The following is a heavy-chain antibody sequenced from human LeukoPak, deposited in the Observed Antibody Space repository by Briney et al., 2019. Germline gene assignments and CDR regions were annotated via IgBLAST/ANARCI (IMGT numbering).Heavy chain of an antibody. J-gene: IGHJ2*01. V-gene: IGHV3-7*05. CDR3: AREGRSSSWNDWYFDL. CDR1: GLSFSSYW. Sequence: GGSLRLSCATSGLSFSSYWMSWVRQAPEKGPEWVANIKQDGTEKYYVDSVKGRFTISRDNAKNSLYLQMNSLRAEDTAVYYCAREGRSSSWNDWYFDLWGRGTLVTVSS. CDR2: IKQDGTEK. D-gene: IGHD6-13*01.